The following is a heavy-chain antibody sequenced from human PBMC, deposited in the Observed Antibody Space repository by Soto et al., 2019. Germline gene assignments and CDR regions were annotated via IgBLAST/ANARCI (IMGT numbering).Heavy chain of an antibody. V-gene: IGHV4-31*03. Sequence: QVRLQESGPGLVKPSQTLSLTCTVSVGSMNSATYYWSWIRQHPGKGLEWIGYIFYSGSTYYNPSLRGRHTMSIGTSKNQFSLRLSSVTAADTAVYYCARVTFVFVPPAIAMPNYFDYWGQGTLVTVSS. CDR1: VGSMNSATYY. D-gene: IGHD2-2*01. CDR2: IFYSGST. CDR3: ARVTFVFVPPAIAMPNYFDY. J-gene: IGHJ4*02.